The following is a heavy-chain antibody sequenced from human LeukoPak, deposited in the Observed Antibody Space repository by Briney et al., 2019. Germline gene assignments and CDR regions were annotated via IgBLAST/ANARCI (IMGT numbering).Heavy chain of an antibody. CDR1: RFTFSSYA. J-gene: IGHJ4*02. D-gene: IGHD6-13*01. Sequence: PGGSLRLSCAASRFTFSSYAMHWVRQAPGKGLEWVAVISYDGSNKYYADSVKGRFTISRDNSKNTLYLQMNSLRAEDTAVYYCARKLAAADPNYWGQGTLVTVSS. CDR3: ARKLAAADPNY. CDR2: ISYDGSNK. V-gene: IGHV3-30-3*01.